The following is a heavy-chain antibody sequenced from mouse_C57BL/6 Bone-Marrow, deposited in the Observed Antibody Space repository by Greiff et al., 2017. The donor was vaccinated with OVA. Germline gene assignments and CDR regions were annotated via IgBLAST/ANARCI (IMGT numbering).Heavy chain of an antibody. CDR3: ARIRIYFDY. CDR2: IWWDDDK. Sequence: QVTLKESGPGILQPSQTLSLTCSFSGFSLSTFGMGVGWIRQPSGQGLGWLAHIWWDDDKYYNPALKSRRTITNDTSKYQVFLKIANVDTADTSTYYCARIRIYFDYWGQGTTLTVSS. CDR1: GFSLSTFGMG. V-gene: IGHV8-8*01. J-gene: IGHJ2*01.